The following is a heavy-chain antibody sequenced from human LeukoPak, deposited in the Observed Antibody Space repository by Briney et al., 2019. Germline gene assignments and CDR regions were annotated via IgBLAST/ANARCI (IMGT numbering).Heavy chain of an antibody. V-gene: IGHV3-74*01. CDR1: GFIFSDYW. Sequence: GGSLRLSCAASGFIFSDYWMHWVRQAPGKGLVWVSRINTDGGFTRYADSVQGRFIISRDTAKNTLFLQMNSLRAEDTAVYYCAREAKVGGALQYWGQGVLVTVSS. CDR2: INTDGGFT. J-gene: IGHJ4*02. CDR3: AREAKVGGALQY. D-gene: IGHD1-26*01.